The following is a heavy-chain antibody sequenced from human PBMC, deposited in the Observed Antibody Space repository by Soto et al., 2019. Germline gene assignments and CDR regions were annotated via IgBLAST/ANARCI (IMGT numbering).Heavy chain of an antibody. Sequence: QVQLVQSGGEVKKPGASVKVSCKASGYTLTNYGISWVRLAPGQGLDWMGWINVYNGNTNYAQKFQGRVTVTTDTSTTTAYMDPRSLRSDDTAVYYCARATPGGYGHPVLDHWGQGTLVTVSS. CDR1: GYTLTNYG. CDR2: INVYNGNT. CDR3: ARATPGGYGHPVLDH. J-gene: IGHJ5*02. V-gene: IGHV1-18*01. D-gene: IGHD5-18*01.